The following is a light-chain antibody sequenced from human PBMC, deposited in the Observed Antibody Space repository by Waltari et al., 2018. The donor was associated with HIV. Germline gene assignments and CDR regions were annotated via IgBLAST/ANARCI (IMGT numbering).Light chain of an antibody. Sequence: QSVLTQPPSVYGAPGQRVTISCTGNKSNIGANYDVHWYQQLPGTAPKLLIYGNTNRPSGVPDRFSGSKSGTSASLVITGLRAEDEADYYCQSYDSSLSGSEVFGGGTKLSVL. CDR2: GNT. V-gene: IGLV1-40*01. CDR1: KSNIGANYD. J-gene: IGLJ2*01. CDR3: QSYDSSLSGSEV.